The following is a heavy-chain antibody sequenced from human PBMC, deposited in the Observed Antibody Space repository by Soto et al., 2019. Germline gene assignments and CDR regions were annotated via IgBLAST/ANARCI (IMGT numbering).Heavy chain of an antibody. CDR3: ARFKVGTTTDYYYGMDV. J-gene: IGHJ6*02. V-gene: IGHV1-69*13. CDR2: IIPILGSA. D-gene: IGHD1-26*01. CDR1: GDTFSNYA. Sequence: ASVKVSCKASGDTFSNYAICWVRQAPGQGLEWIGGIIPILGSANYAQKFQGRVTISADGSTNTANLELSSLRSEDTAVYYCARFKVGTTTDYYYGMDVWGQGTTVTVSS.